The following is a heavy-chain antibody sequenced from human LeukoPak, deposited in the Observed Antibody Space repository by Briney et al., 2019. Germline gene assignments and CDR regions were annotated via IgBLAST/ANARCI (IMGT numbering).Heavy chain of an antibody. CDR3: AKQSYARSLGE. CDR2: TNPGGTNT. D-gene: IGHD3-10*02. CDR1: GFRFSNFS. Sequence: GGSLRLSCATSGFRFSNFSMSWVRQAPGKGLEWISTTNPGGTNTYYAESVKGRFTISRDNSKNTLYLQMSSLRFEDTAVYYCAKQSYARSLGEGGPGTLVSVSS. J-gene: IGHJ4*02. V-gene: IGHV3-23*01.